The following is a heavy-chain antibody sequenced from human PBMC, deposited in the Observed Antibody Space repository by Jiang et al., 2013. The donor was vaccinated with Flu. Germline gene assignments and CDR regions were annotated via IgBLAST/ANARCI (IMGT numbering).Heavy chain of an antibody. V-gene: IGHV3-48*03. CDR3: AREYYGSSGYFDY. D-gene: IGHD3-22*01. CDR2: ISSSGSTI. CDR1: GFTFSSYE. J-gene: IGHJ4*02. Sequence: LVQPGGSLRLSCAASGFTFSSYEMNWVRQAPGKGLEWVSYISSSGSTIYYADSVKGRFTISRDNAKNSLYLQMNSLRAEDTAVYYCAREYYGSSGYFDYWGQGTLVSVPS.